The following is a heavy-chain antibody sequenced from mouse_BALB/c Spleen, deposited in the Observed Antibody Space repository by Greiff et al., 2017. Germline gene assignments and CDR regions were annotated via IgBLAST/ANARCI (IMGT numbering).Heavy chain of an antibody. D-gene: IGHD3-1*01. V-gene: IGHV5-6-5*01. J-gene: IGHJ2*01. CDR3: ARGSSGPLDY. Sequence: DVKLVESGGGLVKPGGSLKLSCAASGFTFSSYAMSWVRQTPEKRLEWVASISSGGSTYYPDSVKGRFTISRDNARNILYLQMSSLRSEDTAMYYCARGSSGPLDYWGQGTTLTVSS. CDR1: GFTFSSYA. CDR2: ISSGGST.